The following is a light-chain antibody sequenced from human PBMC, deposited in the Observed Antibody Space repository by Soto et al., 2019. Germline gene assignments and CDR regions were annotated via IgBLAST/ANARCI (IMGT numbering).Light chain of an antibody. Sequence: QSVLTQPPSVSEAPRPRVTISCSGSSSNIGNNAVNWYQQLPGKAPKLLIYYDDLLPSGVSDRFSGSKSGTSASPAISGLQSEDEADYYCAAWDDSLNGYVFGTGTKLTVL. CDR3: AAWDDSLNGYV. V-gene: IGLV1-36*01. CDR1: SSNIGNNA. J-gene: IGLJ1*01. CDR2: YDD.